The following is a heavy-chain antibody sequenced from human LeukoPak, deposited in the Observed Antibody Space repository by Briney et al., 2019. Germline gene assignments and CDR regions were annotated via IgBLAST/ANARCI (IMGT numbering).Heavy chain of an antibody. CDR1: GFTLSSFS. Sequence: GGSLRLSCAASGFTLSSFSMNWVRQASGKGLEWVSSISSSGTYIFYIDSVKGRFTISRDNAKNSLYLQMNNLRAEDTAVYYCARGRPLDYWGQGTLVTVSS. CDR2: ISSSGTYI. V-gene: IGHV3-21*01. J-gene: IGHJ4*02. CDR3: ARGRPLDY. D-gene: IGHD1-14*01.